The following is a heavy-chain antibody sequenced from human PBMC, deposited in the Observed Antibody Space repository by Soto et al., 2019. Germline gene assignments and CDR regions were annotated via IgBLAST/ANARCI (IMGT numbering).Heavy chain of an antibody. V-gene: IGHV1-24*01. J-gene: IGHJ6*02. CDR2: FDPEDGET. CDR3: ATYCSSNSCLKSSYYYYGMDV. Sequence: ASVKVSCKVSGYTLTELSMHWVRQAPGKGLEWMGGFDPEDGETIYAQKFQGRVTMTEDTSTDTAYMELSSLRSEDTAVYYCATYCSSNSCLKSSYYYYGMDVWGQGTTVTVS. D-gene: IGHD2-2*01. CDR1: GYTLTELS.